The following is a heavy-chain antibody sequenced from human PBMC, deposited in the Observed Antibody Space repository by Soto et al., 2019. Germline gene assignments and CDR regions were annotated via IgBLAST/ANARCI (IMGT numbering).Heavy chain of an antibody. CDR3: ATQPGGGGY. J-gene: IGHJ4*02. D-gene: IGHD2-2*01. V-gene: IGHV3-53*01. CDR2: IYSGGYT. CDR1: GFTVSNNY. Sequence: EVQLVESGGGLIQPGGSLRLSCAVSGFTVSNNYMSWVRQAPGKGLEGVSVIYSGGYTAYGDSVKGRFTISRDNSKNKLYLQRNSRRAALPAWFSGATQPGGGGYWGQGTLVTVSS.